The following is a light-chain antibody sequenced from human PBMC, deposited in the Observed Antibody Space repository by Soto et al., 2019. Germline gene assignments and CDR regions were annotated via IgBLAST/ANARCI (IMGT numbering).Light chain of an antibody. V-gene: IGKV3-11*01. CDR3: QNRNRWPLA. CDR1: QSVRSER. Sequence: VLTHSPVTLSXXPVXXXXXXXSSSQSVRSERLAWYQQKRGQAPTLLIFDASSRASGTPERFSGSGSGTDFTLTISSLEPEDFAVYYCQNRNRWPLAFGGGTKVDIK. CDR2: DAS. J-gene: IGKJ4*01.